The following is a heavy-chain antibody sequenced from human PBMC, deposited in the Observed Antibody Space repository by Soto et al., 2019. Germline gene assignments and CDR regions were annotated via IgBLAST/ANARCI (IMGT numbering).Heavy chain of an antibody. D-gene: IGHD2-2*01. V-gene: IGHV1-69*01. CDR3: ARGPPYCISTSSPPSTKYYYYGMDV. Sequence: QVQLVQSGAEVKKPGSSVKVTCKASGGAFSSYAMSWVRQAPGQGLEWMGGIIPIFGTANYAQQFQGRVTSSVDESTSTAYQELIRVRSEDTAVYYGARGPPYCISTSSPPSTKYYYYGMDVWGQGTTGSVSS. J-gene: IGHJ6*01. CDR2: IIPIFGTA. CDR1: GGAFSSYA.